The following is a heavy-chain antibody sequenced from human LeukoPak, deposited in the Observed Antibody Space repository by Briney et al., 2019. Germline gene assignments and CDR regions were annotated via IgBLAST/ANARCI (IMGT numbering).Heavy chain of an antibody. CDR3: AKDPHPLTMIVVAVDY. D-gene: IGHD3-22*01. CDR2: ISSSGRST. J-gene: IGHJ4*02. CDR1: GFTFTKYA. Sequence: PGGSLRLSCAASGFTFTKYAMSWVRQAPGKGLEWVSAISSSGRSTYYADSVKGRFTISRDNSKDTLYLQMNSLRADDTAVYYCAKDPHPLTMIVVAVDYWGQGTLVTVSS. V-gene: IGHV3-23*01.